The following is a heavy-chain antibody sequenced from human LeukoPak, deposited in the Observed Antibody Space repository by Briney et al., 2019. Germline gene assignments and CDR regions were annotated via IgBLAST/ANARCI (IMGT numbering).Heavy chain of an antibody. CDR2: IYYSGST. CDR3: ATNRGRYSYGYFDY. V-gene: IGHV4-59*01. D-gene: IGHD5-18*01. Sequence: SETLSLTCTVSGGSISSYYWSWIRQPPGKGLEWIGYIYYSGSTNYNPSLKSRVTISVDTSKNQFSLKLSSVTAADTAVYYRATNRGRYSYGYFDYWGQGTLVTVSS. J-gene: IGHJ4*02. CDR1: GGSISSYY.